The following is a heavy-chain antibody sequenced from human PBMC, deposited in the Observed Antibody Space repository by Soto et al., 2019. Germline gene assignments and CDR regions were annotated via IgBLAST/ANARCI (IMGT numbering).Heavy chain of an antibody. Sequence: PGGSLRLSCAASGFTFSSYSMHWVRQAPGKGLEWVSSISSSSTYIYYADSVKGRFTISRDNAKNSLYLQMNSLRAEDTAVYYCEREDEQLAPDVWGQGTTVTVSS. D-gene: IGHD6-6*01. J-gene: IGHJ6*02. CDR1: GFTFSSYS. CDR2: ISSSSTYI. V-gene: IGHV3-21*01. CDR3: EREDEQLAPDV.